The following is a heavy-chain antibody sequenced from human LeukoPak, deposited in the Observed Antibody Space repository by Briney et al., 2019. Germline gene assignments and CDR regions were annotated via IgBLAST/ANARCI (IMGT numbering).Heavy chain of an antibody. J-gene: IGHJ3*02. Sequence: SETLSLTCTVSGGSISSSSYYWGWIRQPPGKGLEWIGSIYYSGSTYYNPSLKSRVTISVDTSKNQFSLKLSSVTAADTAVYYCAGFYDFLIGSAFDIWGQGTMVTVSS. D-gene: IGHD3-3*01. CDR2: IYYSGST. CDR3: AGFYDFLIGSAFDI. CDR1: GGSISSSSYY. V-gene: IGHV4-39*01.